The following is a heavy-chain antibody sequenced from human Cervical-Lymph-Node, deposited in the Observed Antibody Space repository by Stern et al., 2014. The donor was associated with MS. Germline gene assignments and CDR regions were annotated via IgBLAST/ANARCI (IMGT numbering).Heavy chain of an antibody. Sequence: EVQMVESGGGLVKPGGSLRLSCAASGFTFSSYSMNWVRQAPGKGLEWVASISSGVSYIYYADSLKGLFTISRDNAKNSLYLQMNSLRAEDTAVYYCARGRGGNYRYYFDYWGQGTLVTVSS. CDR2: ISSGVSYI. CDR1: GFTFSSYS. CDR3: ARGRGGNYRYYFDY. J-gene: IGHJ4*02. D-gene: IGHD4-23*01. V-gene: IGHV3-21*01.